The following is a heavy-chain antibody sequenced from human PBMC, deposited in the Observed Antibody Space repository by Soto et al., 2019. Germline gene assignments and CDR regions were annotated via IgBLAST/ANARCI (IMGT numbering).Heavy chain of an antibody. D-gene: IGHD3-3*01. CDR3: ARGSGETVYWRGFYEY. CDR1: GGSFSAYY. CDR2: INHSGGT. Sequence: PSETLSLTCAVYGGSFSAYYWSWIRQPPGKGLEWIGEINHSGGTSYNPSLKSRVTISVDTSKSQFSLKLTSVTAADRAVYYCARGSGETVYWRGFYEYWGQGTPVTVSS. J-gene: IGHJ4*02. V-gene: IGHV4-34*01.